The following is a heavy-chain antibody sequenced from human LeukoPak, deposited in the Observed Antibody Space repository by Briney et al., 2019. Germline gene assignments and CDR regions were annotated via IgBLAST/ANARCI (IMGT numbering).Heavy chain of an antibody. J-gene: IGHJ3*02. V-gene: IGHV4-39*01. CDR2: IYYSGST. D-gene: IGHD3-22*01. CDR1: GDSISSTHYY. Sequence: RPSETLSLTCTVSGDSISSTHYYWGWIRQPPGKGLEWIGSIYYSGSTYYNPSLKSRVTISVDTSKNQFSLKLSSVTAADTAVYFCARSPLIYMIGTHAFDIWGQGTMVTVSS. CDR3: ARSPLIYMIGTHAFDI.